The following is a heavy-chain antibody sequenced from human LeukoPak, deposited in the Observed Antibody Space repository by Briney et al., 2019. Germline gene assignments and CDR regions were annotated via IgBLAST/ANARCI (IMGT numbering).Heavy chain of an antibody. CDR3: ARQLLVAHYTYYMDV. D-gene: IGHD2-8*02. CDR1: GFSFSSSA. Sequence: GGSLRLSCAASGFSFSSSAMSWVRQAPGKGLEWVAFIRYDGSGKYHADSLKGRFTIYRDNSKNTLYLQMNSMRAEDMAVYYCARQLLVAHYTYYMDVWGKGTTLTVSS. J-gene: IGHJ6*03. CDR2: IRYDGSGK. V-gene: IGHV3-30*02.